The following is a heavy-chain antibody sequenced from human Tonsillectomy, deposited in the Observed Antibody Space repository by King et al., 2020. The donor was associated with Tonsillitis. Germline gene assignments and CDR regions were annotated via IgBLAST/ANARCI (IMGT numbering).Heavy chain of an antibody. D-gene: IGHD2-15*01. Sequence: VQLVESGGGLIQPGGSLRLSCAVSGFNVDSNYVSWVRQAPGKGLEWVSIIYSAGTTYYADSVKGRFTISKDTSKNTVYLQMNSLTAVDTAVYYCASHYCSRGTCFFDHWGQGSLVSVSS. CDR2: IYSAGTT. CDR1: GFNVDSNY. J-gene: IGHJ4*02. CDR3: ASHYCSRGTCFFDH. V-gene: IGHV3-53*01.